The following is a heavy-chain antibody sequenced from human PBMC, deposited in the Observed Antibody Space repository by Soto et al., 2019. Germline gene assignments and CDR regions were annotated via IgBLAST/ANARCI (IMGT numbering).Heavy chain of an antibody. Sequence: GGSLRLSCAASGFTFNIYGMHWVRQAPGKGLEWVAVISYDGVNKKYADAVKGRFTISRDNSKNTLDLQMNSLRAEDTAVYYCARDHHRYSGYDYVDDWGQGTLVTVSS. V-gene: IGHV3-30*03. CDR3: ARDHHRYSGYDYVDD. J-gene: IGHJ4*02. CDR2: ISYDGVNK. CDR1: GFTFNIYG. D-gene: IGHD5-12*01.